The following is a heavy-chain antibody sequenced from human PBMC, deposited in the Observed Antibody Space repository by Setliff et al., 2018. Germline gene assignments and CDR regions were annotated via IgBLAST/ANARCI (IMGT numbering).Heavy chain of an antibody. J-gene: IGHJ4*02. V-gene: IGHV3-48*01. CDR1: GFNFMNYG. CDR3: ANDFTY. CDR2: ISSISSSTI. Sequence: PGGSLRLSCAASGFNFMNYGMNWVRQAPGEGLEWVSYISSISSSTIYYADSVKGRFTISRDNAKNTLYLQMNSLRAEDTAVYYCANDFTYWGQGTLVTVSS.